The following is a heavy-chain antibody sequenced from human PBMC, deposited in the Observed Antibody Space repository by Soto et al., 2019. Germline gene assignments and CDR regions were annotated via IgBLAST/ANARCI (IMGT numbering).Heavy chain of an antibody. J-gene: IGHJ4*02. CDR2: IIPMFGTA. D-gene: IGHD3-3*01. CDR3: ASLMYYDFWSGYSG. Sequence: QVQLVQSGAEVKKPGSSVKVSCKASGGTFSTYTISWVRQAPGQGLEWMGGIIPMFGTANYAQKFQGRVTSTADESTSTAYMELSSLRSEDTAVYYCASLMYYDFWSGYSGWGQGTLVTVSS. V-gene: IGHV1-69*01. CDR1: GGTFSTYT.